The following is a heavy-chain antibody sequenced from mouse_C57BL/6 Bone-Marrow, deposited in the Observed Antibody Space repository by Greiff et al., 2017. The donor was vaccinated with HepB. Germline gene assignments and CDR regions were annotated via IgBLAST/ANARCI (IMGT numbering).Heavy chain of an antibody. D-gene: IGHD1-1*01. CDR3: ARVTTVVAWYFDV. CDR1: GFTFSDYY. CDR2: ISNGGGST. Sequence: EVQRVESGGGLVQPGGSLKLSCAASGFTFSDYYMYWVRQTPEKRLEWVAYISNGGGSTYYPDTVKGRLTISRDNAKNTQYLQMSRLKSEDTAMYYCARVTTVVAWYFDVWGTGTTVTVSS. J-gene: IGHJ1*03. V-gene: IGHV5-12*01.